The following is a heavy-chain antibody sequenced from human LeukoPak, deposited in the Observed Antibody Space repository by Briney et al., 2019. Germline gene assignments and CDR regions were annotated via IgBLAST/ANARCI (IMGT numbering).Heavy chain of an antibody. Sequence: PGGSLRLSCAASGFTFSSYGMHWVRLAPGKGLEWVAVISYDGSNKYYADSVKGRFTISRDNSKNTLYLQMNSLRAEGTAVYYCAKEHLSYSSSWWACFDYWGQGTLVTVSS. J-gene: IGHJ4*02. V-gene: IGHV3-30*18. CDR3: AKEHLSYSSSWWACFDY. CDR2: ISYDGSNK. CDR1: GFTFSSYG. D-gene: IGHD6-13*01.